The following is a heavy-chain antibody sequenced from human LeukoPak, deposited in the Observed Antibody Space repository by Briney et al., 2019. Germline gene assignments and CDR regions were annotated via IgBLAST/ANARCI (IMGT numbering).Heavy chain of an antibody. CDR3: ARGHIVVVPAAISPLYYYYYMDV. J-gene: IGHJ6*03. CDR1: GYTFTGYY. V-gene: IGHV1-2*02. CDR2: INPNSGGT. Sequence: ASVKVSCKASGYTFTGYYMHWVRQAPGQGLEWMGWINPNSGGTNYAQKFQGRVTMTRDTSISTAYMELSRLRSDDTAAYYCARGHIVVVPAAISPLYYYYYMDVWGKGTTVTVSS. D-gene: IGHD2-2*02.